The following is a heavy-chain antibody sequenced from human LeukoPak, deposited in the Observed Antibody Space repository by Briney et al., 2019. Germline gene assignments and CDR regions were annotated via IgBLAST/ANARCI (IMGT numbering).Heavy chain of an antibody. J-gene: IGHJ3*02. CDR2: IRSKAYGGTT. V-gene: IGHV3-49*04. D-gene: IGHD3-22*01. CDR1: GFTFSGYW. CDR3: TRDLVGYYYDSSGYLGGAFDI. Sequence: GGSLRLSCTASGFTFSGYWMSWVRQTPGKGLEWVGFIRSKAYGGTTEYAASVKGRFTISRDDSKSIAYLQMNSLKTEDTAVYYCTRDLVGYYYDSSGYLGGAFDIWGQGTMVTVSS.